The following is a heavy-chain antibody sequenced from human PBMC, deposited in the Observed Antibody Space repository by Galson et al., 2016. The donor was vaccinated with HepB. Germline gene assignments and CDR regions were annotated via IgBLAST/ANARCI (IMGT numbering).Heavy chain of an antibody. Sequence: SLRLSCAASGFMFSTYGMHWVRLAPGKGLEWVAFISYDGSIKYYRDSVKGRFTISRDNSKNTLYLDMNSLRVEDTGVFYCARALAAAGPGWGRPVDFWGQGTLLTVSS. CDR3: ARALAAAGPGWGRPVDF. D-gene: IGHD6-25*01. CDR1: GFMFSTYG. V-gene: IGHV3-33*01. J-gene: IGHJ4*02. CDR2: ISYDGSIK.